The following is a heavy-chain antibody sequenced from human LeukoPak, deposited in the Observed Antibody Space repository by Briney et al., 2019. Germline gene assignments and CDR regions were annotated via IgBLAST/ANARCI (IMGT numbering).Heavy chain of an antibody. D-gene: IGHD3-22*01. CDR1: GGSISSSSYH. V-gene: IGHV4-39*07. CDR3: ARDATDYYGSGLRSLDI. CDR2: IYYSGST. J-gene: IGHJ3*02. Sequence: SETLSLTCNVSGGSISSSSYHWGWVRQPPGKGLEWIGSIYYSGSTYYNPSLKSQVTISIDTSKNQFSLKLSSLTAADTAVYYCARDATDYYGSGLRSLDIWGQGTMVTVSS.